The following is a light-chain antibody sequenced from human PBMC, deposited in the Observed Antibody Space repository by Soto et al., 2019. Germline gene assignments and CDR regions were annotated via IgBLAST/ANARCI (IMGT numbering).Light chain of an antibody. CDR2: EVN. CDR1: SSDLGGYNY. Sequence: QSALTQPASVSGSPGQSITISCTGTSSDLGGYNYVSWYQQHPGKAPKLMIYEVNNRPSGVSNGFSGSKSGNTTSLTISGLQAEDYADYYCSSYTSSNTHIFXPGTKDTVL. CDR3: SSYTSSNTHI. V-gene: IGLV2-14*01. J-gene: IGLJ1*01.